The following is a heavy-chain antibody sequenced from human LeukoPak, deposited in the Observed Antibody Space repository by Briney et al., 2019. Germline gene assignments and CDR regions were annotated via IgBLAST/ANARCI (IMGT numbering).Heavy chain of an antibody. CDR3: ARAMT. CDR2: IKPDGSDK. Sequence: GGSLRLSCAASGFTFSGYWMSWVRQAPGKRLEWVANIKPDGSDKAYVDSVKGRFTISRDNTKNSLYLQMSSLRAEDTAVYYCARAMTWGQGTLVSVSS. J-gene: IGHJ5*02. CDR1: GFTFSGYW. V-gene: IGHV3-7*01.